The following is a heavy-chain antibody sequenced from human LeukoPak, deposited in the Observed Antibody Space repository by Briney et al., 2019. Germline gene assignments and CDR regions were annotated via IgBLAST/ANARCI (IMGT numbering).Heavy chain of an antibody. CDR2: IYYSGST. J-gene: IGHJ5*02. Sequence: SGTLSLTCTVSGGSISSYYWSWIRQPPGKGLEWIGYIYYSGSTNYNPSLKSRVTISVDTSKNQFSLKLSSVTAADTAVYYCARGSEQLVYGTWGQGTLVTVSS. V-gene: IGHV4-59*01. D-gene: IGHD6-13*01. CDR1: GGSISSYY. CDR3: ARGSEQLVYGT.